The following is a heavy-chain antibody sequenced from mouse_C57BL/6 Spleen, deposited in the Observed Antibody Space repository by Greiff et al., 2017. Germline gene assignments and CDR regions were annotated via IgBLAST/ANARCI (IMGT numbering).Heavy chain of an antibody. J-gene: IGHJ4*01. V-gene: IGHV1-72*01. CDR3: ARHYGRSYGRYARDY. CDR1: GYTFTSYW. Sequence: QVQLQQPGAELVKPGASVKLSCKASGYTFTSYWMHWVKQRPGRGLEWIGGIDPTSGGTKYNEKFKGKATLTVDTPSSTAYMQLSSLPSEDSAVYDCARHYGRSYGRYARDYWGQGTSVTVSS. CDR2: IDPTSGGT. D-gene: IGHD1-1*01.